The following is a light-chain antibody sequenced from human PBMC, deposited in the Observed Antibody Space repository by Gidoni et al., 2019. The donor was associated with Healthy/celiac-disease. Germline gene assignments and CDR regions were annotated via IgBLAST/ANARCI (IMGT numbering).Light chain of an antibody. CDR2: GAS. V-gene: IGKV3-15*01. CDR1: QSVSSN. CDR3: QQYNNWPQT. J-gene: IGKJ1*01. Sequence: DIVMTQSPATLSVSPGERATLSCRASQSVSSNLAWYQQKPGQAPRLLIYGASTRATGIPARFSGSGSGTEFTLTISSLQSEDFAVYYCQQYNNWPQTFXQXTKVEIK.